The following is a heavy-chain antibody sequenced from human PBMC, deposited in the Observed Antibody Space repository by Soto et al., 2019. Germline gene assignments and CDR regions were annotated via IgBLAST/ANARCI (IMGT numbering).Heavy chain of an antibody. CDR1: GYIFTNYY. D-gene: IGHD3-16*01. CDR3: ARGGPNYYYGMDV. CDR2: INPSGGST. J-gene: IGHJ6*02. V-gene: IGHV1-46*01. Sequence: ASVKVSCKASGYIFTNYYMHWVRQAPGQGLEWMGIINPSGGSTTYAQKFQGRVTMTRDTSTSTVYMELSSLRSEDTAVYYCARGGPNYYYGMDVWGQGITVTVSS.